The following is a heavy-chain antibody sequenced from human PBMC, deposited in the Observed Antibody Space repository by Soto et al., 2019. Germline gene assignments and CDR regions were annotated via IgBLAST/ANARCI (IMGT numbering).Heavy chain of an antibody. CDR2: IYYRGST. CDR1: GGSISSGGYY. Sequence: QVQLQESGPGLVKPSQTLSLTCTVSGGSISSGGYYWSWIRQHPGKGLEWIGYIYYRGSTYYNPPLTARVPLSVDASKNHFSLKLNAVTAADTAVYCCAAMTTVTQGVLVYWGPGTLVTVSS. D-gene: IGHD4-17*01. V-gene: IGHV4-31*03. J-gene: IGHJ4*02. CDR3: AAMTTVTQGVLVY.